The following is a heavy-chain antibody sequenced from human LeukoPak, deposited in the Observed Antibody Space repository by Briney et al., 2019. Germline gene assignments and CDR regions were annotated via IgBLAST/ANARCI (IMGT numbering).Heavy chain of an antibody. Sequence: GGSLRLSSAASGFTFRTYSMSWVRQAPGKGLEWVSSITSSSSYIYYADSVKGRFTIYRDIAKNSLYLQMNSLRVEDTAEYYCARNVTVAAKPRYFDYWGQRTVDSVSS. CDR1: GFTFRTYS. V-gene: IGHV3-21*01. CDR3: ARNVTVAAKPRYFDY. D-gene: IGHD6-6*01. J-gene: IGHJ4*02. CDR2: ITSSSSYI.